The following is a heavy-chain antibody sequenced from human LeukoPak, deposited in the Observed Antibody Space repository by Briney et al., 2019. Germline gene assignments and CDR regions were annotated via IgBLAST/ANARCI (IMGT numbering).Heavy chain of an antibody. V-gene: IGHV3-23*01. J-gene: IGHJ4*02. CDR3: AKATGYYYDSSGYFIHPDY. D-gene: IGHD3-22*01. CDR1: GFTFSSYG. Sequence: GGSLRLSCAASGFTFSSYGMSWVRQAPGKGLEWVSAISGSGGSTYYADSVKGRFTISRDNSKNTLYLQMNSLRAEDTAVYYCAKATGYYYDSSGYFIHPDYWGQGTLVTVSS. CDR2: ISGSGGST.